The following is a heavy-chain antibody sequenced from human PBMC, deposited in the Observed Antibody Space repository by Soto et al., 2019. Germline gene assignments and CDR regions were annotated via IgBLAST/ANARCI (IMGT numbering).Heavy chain of an antibody. CDR2: LDGAGGST. CDR1: GFTFSDFA. J-gene: IGHJ6*02. Sequence: AGSLRLSCLVSGFTFSDFAMTWVRHVPGRGLEWVASLDGAGGSTYYAESVRGRFSISRDNSQNTLFLQMKRLTVADTAIYYCAAPRDEYGAGVSWFTYGMDIWGQGTTVTVSS. V-gene: IGHV3-23*01. D-gene: IGHD3-10*01. CDR3: AAPRDEYGAGVSWFTYGMDI.